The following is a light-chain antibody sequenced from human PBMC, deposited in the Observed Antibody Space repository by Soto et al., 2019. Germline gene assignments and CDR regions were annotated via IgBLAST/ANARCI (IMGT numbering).Light chain of an antibody. CDR1: NNDVGGYNF. CDR2: DVS. Sequence: QSVLTQPASVSGSPGQSITISCTGTNNDVGGYNFVSWYQQHPGKAPKLMIYDVSNRPSGVSNRFSGSKSGNTASLTISGLQAEDEADYYCSSYTSSSTLEVFGTGTKVTVL. J-gene: IGLJ1*01. CDR3: SSYTSSSTLEV. V-gene: IGLV2-14*01.